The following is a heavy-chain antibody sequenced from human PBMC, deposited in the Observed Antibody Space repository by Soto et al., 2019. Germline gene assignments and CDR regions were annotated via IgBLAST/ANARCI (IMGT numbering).Heavy chain of an antibody. CDR1: GGSISSGGYY. Sequence: QVQLQESGPGLVKPSQTLSLTCTVSGGSISSGGYYWSWIRQHPGKGLEWIGYIYYSGSTYYNPSLKSRVTLSVDASKNQFSLKLSSVTAADTAVYYCARAAVDNPIDYWGQGTLVTVSS. CDR3: ARAAVDNPIDY. V-gene: IGHV4-31*03. J-gene: IGHJ4*02. CDR2: IYYSGST.